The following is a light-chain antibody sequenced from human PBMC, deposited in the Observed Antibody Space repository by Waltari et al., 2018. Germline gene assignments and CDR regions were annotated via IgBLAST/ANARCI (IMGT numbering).Light chain of an antibody. J-gene: IGKJ4*02. CDR1: ASLLPNNGQTN. CDR2: RVS. Sequence: DIVMTQTPLSLSVAPGEPASMSCRSSASLLPNNGQTNLYWYLQKSGQPPRLLIYRVSRRVSGVPDRFSGSGTGTAFTLRISRVEAEDVGIYYCRQDLQTPLTFGGGTKVEIK. CDR3: RQDLQTPLT. V-gene: IGKV2-29*02.